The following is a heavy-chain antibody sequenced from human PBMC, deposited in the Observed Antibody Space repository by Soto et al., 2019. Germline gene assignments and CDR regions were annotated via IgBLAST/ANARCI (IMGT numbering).Heavy chain of an antibody. J-gene: IGHJ6*02. CDR2: IIHSEST. CDR3: ARQRPTDGRWEFANYYDMDF. Sequence: PSETLSLPCPVYGGSFSAYYWSWVRQPPGKGLEWIGEIIHSESTTYNPPRKSRVTISVDTSNNQFSLKLSSVTAADTAVYYCARQRPTDGRWEFANYYDMDFWGQGTPVTVSS. V-gene: IGHV4-34*12. CDR1: GGSFSAYY. D-gene: IGHD1-26*01.